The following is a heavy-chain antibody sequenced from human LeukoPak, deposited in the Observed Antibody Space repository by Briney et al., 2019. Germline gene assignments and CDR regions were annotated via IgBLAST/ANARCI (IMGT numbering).Heavy chain of an antibody. CDR1: GGSISSYY. CDR2: IYYSGST. D-gene: IGHD3-10*01. Sequence: SETLSLTCTVSGGSISSYYWSWIRQTPGKGLEWIGYIYYSGSTNYNPSLKSRVTISVDTSKNQFSLKLSSVTAADTAVYYCARATTILWFGELLPRPLDAFDIWGQGTMVTVSS. J-gene: IGHJ3*02. V-gene: IGHV4-59*08. CDR3: ARATTILWFGELLPRPLDAFDI.